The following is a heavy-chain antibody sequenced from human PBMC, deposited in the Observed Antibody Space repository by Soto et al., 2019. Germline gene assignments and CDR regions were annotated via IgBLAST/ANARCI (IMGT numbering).Heavy chain of an antibody. CDR2: IYHSGST. CDR3: ARVYRRYDSSGYYYEAFDI. J-gene: IGHJ3*02. D-gene: IGHD3-22*01. Sequence: PSETLSLTCAVSGGSISSGGYSWSWIRQPPGKGLEWIGYIYHSGSTYYNPSLKSRVTISVDRSKNQFSLKLSSVTAADTAVHYCARVYRRYDSSGYYYEAFDIWGQGTMVTVSS. CDR1: GGSISSGGYS. V-gene: IGHV4-30-2*01.